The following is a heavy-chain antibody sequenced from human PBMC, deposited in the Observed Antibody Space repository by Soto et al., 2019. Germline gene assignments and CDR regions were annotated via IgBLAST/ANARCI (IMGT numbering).Heavy chain of an antibody. J-gene: IGHJ6*02. V-gene: IGHV4-59*01. CDR1: GGSISSYY. CDR3: ARGYSSSPRGYYYYGMDV. Sequence: KASETLSLTCTVSGGSISSYYWSWIRQPPGKGLEWIGYIYYSGSTNYNPSLKSRVTISVDTSKNQFSLKLSSVTAADTAVYYCARGYSSSPRGYYYYGMDVWGQGTTVTVSS. D-gene: IGHD6-6*01. CDR2: IYYSGST.